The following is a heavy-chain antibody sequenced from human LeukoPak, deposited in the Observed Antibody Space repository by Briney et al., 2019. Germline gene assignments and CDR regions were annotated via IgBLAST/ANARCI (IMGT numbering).Heavy chain of an antibody. J-gene: IGHJ4*02. CDR2: IYNSEST. Sequence: SETLSLTCTVSGGSINSYYWTWIRQPPGKGLEWIGYIYNSESTNYNPSLKGRVTISVDTSKNQFSLKLSSVTAADTAVYYCARHSGAGTGFVYWGQGTLVTVSS. CDR1: GGSINSYY. CDR3: ARHSGAGTGFVY. D-gene: IGHD6-19*01. V-gene: IGHV4-59*08.